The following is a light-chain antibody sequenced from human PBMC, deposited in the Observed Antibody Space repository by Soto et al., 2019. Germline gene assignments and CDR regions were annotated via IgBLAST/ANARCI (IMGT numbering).Light chain of an antibody. CDR1: QSVRSSF. J-gene: IGKJ1*01. V-gene: IGKV3-20*01. CDR3: QQYDSSPWT. CDR2: GAS. Sequence: ESVLTQSPGTLSLSPGERATLSCRASQSVRSSFLAWYQLKPGQAPRLLIYGASSRATGIPDRFSGSGSGTDFTLTISRLEPEDFAAYYCQQYDSSPWTFGQGTKVEIK.